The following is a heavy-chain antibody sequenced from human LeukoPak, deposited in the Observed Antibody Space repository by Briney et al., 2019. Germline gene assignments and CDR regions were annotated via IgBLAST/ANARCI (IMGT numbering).Heavy chain of an antibody. V-gene: IGHV5-51*01. J-gene: IGHJ6*04. D-gene: IGHD3-10*01. CDR2: IYPGDSDT. Sequence: GESLKISCKGSGYSFTSYWIGWVRQMPGKGLEWMGIIYPGDSDTRYSPSFQGQVTISADKSISTAYLQWSSLKASDTAMYYCAAGVGMARGVYGMDVWGKGTTVTVSS. CDR3: AAGVGMARGVYGMDV. CDR1: GYSFTSYW.